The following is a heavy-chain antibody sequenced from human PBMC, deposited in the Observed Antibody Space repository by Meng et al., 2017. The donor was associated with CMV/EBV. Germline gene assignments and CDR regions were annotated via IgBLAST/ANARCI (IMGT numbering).Heavy chain of an antibody. CDR3: ARQRGGYYSPLDY. V-gene: IGHV4-39*01. D-gene: IGHD3-22*01. J-gene: IGHJ4*02. Sequence: GSLRLSYTVSGGSISSSSYYWGWIRQPPGKGLEWIGSIYYSGSTYYNPSLKSRVTISVDTSKNQFSLKLSSVTAADTAVYYCARQRGGYYSPLDYWGQGTLVTVSS. CDR1: GGSISSSSYY. CDR2: IYYSGST.